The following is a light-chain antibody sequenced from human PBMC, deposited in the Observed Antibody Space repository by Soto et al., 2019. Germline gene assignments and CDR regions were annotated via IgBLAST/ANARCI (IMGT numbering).Light chain of an antibody. CDR3: TSYEGGNNVL. V-gene: IGLV2-8*01. CDR1: SSDVGAYSY. Sequence: QSALTQPPSASGSPGQSVTISCTGTSSDVGAYSYVSWYQQHPGQAPKLVMYEVTQRPSGVPNRFSGSKSGNTASLTVSGLQAEDEADYYCTSYEGGNNVLFGGGTKLTVL. J-gene: IGLJ2*01. CDR2: EVT.